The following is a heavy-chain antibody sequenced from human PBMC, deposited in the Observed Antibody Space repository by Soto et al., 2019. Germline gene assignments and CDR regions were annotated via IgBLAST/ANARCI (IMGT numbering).Heavy chain of an antibody. Sequence: EVQLVESGGGLVQPGGSLRLSCADSGFTFSTYSMNWVRQAPGKGLEWVSYISSSSSIIYYADSVKGRFTMSRDNAKNSLYLQMNSLRDEDTAVYYCARDWSWHFDSSGPHAFDIWGQGTMVTVSS. V-gene: IGHV3-48*02. CDR1: GFTFSTYS. J-gene: IGHJ3*02. CDR3: ARDWSWHFDSSGPHAFDI. CDR2: ISSSSSII. D-gene: IGHD3-22*01.